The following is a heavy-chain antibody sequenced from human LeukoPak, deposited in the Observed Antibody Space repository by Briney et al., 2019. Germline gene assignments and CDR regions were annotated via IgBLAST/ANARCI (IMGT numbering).Heavy chain of an antibody. D-gene: IGHD3-10*01. CDR3: ARRGGSGRSFDY. V-gene: IGHV4-61*08. J-gene: IGHJ4*02. Sequence: PSETLSPTCTVSGASVSSGGYYWSWLRQPPGKGLEWIGYIYYNGSTNYNPSLKSRVTISVDTSKNQFSLKVSSVTTADTAVYYCARRGGSGRSFDYWGQGTLVTVSS. CDR1: GASVSSGGYY. CDR2: IYYNGST.